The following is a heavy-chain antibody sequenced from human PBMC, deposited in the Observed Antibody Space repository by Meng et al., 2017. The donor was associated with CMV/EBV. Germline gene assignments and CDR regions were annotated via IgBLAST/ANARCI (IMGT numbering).Heavy chain of an antibody. D-gene: IGHD2-2*02. CDR2: SNAGKGNT. CDR3: ARTRTYCASTSCYTGGYYFDY. V-gene: IGHV1-3*01. Sequence: IQWGRQAAGQRLEWMGWSNAGKGNTKGSQKFQGRITIARDSYASTVYMELSSVRFEDTAVYYCARTRTYCASTSCYTGGYYFDYWGQGTLVTVSS. J-gene: IGHJ4*02.